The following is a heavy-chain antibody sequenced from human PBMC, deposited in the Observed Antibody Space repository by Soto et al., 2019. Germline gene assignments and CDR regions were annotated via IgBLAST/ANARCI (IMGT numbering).Heavy chain of an antibody. V-gene: IGHV3-30-3*01. CDR1: GFIINNYA. Sequence: QVQLLESGGGVVQPGRSLRLSCTASGFIINNYAMHWVRQAPSKGLEWVAVISYDGSNKFYADSVRGRFTISRDNPKNTLYVEMNNLRAEDTAVYHCARRQDFGGPHYYYGLDVWGQGTAVKVSS. J-gene: IGHJ6*02. D-gene: IGHD3-3*01. CDR3: ARRQDFGGPHYYYGLDV. CDR2: ISYDGSNK.